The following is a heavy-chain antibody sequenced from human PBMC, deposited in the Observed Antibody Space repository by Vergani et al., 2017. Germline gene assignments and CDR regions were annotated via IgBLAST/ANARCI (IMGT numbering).Heavy chain of an antibody. CDR2: ISSSSSYT. CDR1: GFTFSDYY. Sequence: QVQLVESGGGLVKPGGSLRLSCAASGFTFSDYYMSWIRQAPGPGLEWVSYISSSSSYTNYADSVNGRFTISRDNAKNSLYLQMNSLRAEDTAVYYCASVGTSRSLDYWGQGTLVTVSS. D-gene: IGHD1-14*01. CDR3: ASVGTSRSLDY. J-gene: IGHJ4*02. V-gene: IGHV3-11*05.